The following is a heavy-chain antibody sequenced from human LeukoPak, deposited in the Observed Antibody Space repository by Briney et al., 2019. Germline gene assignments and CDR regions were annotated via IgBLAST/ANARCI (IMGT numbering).Heavy chain of an antibody. J-gene: IGHJ4*02. CDR1: GGSISSSSYY. Sequence: SETLSLTCTVSGGSISSSSYYWGWIRQHPGKGLEWIGYIYYSGSTYYNPSLKSRVTISVDTSKNQFSLKLSSVTAADTAVYYCARLKSANFDYWGQGTLVTVSS. V-gene: IGHV4-31*03. CDR3: ARLKSANFDY. D-gene: IGHD6-25*01. CDR2: IYYSGST.